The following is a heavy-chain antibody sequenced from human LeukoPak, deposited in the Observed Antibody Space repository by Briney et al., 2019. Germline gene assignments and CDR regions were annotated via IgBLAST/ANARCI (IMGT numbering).Heavy chain of an antibody. Sequence: SETLSLTCTVSGGSIRSYYWSWMRQPAGKGLEWIGRIYTSGSTNYNPSLKSRVSMSVDTSKNQFSLKLSSVTAADTAVYYCARDQSAAGYWYFDLWGRGTLVSDSS. CDR2: IYTSGST. V-gene: IGHV4-4*07. D-gene: IGHD6-19*01. CDR3: ARDQSAAGYWYFDL. J-gene: IGHJ2*01. CDR1: GGSIRSYY.